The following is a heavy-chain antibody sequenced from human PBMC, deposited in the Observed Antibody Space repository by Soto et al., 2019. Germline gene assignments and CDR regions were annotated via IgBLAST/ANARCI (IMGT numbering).Heavy chain of an antibody. CDR3: AKGGSYYYDSSGPPGY. D-gene: IGHD3-22*01. V-gene: IGHV3-23*01. Sequence: PGGSLRLSCAASGFTFSSYAMSWVRQAPGKGLEWVSAISGSGGSTYYADSVKGRFTISRDNSKNTLYLQMNSLRAEDTAVYYCAKGGSYYYDSSGPPGYWGQGTLVTVSS. J-gene: IGHJ4*02. CDR2: ISGSGGST. CDR1: GFTFSSYA.